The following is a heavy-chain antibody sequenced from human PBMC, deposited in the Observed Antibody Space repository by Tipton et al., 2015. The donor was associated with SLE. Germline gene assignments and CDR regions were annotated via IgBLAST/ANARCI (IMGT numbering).Heavy chain of an antibody. CDR2: INHSGST. J-gene: IGHJ4*02. CDR1: GGSFSGYY. Sequence: TLSLTCAVYGGSFSGYYWSWIRQPPGKGLECIGEINHSGSTNYNPSLKSRVTISVDTSKNQFSLKLSSVTAADTAVYYCARYIVVVRYFDYWGQGTLVTVSS. D-gene: IGHD2-21*01. V-gene: IGHV4-34*01. CDR3: ARYIVVVRYFDY.